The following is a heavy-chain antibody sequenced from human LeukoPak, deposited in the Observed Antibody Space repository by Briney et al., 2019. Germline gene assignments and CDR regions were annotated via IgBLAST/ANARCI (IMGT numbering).Heavy chain of an antibody. J-gene: IGHJ4*02. CDR1: GFTFSSYW. CDR2: IKQDGSEK. Sequence: GGSLRLSCAASGFTFSSYWMSWVRQAPGKGLEWVANIKQDGSEKYYVDSVKGRFTISRDNAKNSLYLQMNSLRAEDTAVYYCARDPRITIFGVVIPEGGDYWGQGTLVTVSP. D-gene: IGHD3-3*01. V-gene: IGHV3-7*01. CDR3: ARDPRITIFGVVIPEGGDY.